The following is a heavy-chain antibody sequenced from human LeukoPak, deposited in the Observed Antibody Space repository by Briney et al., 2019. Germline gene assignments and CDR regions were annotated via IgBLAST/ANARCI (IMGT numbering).Heavy chain of an antibody. Sequence: GGSLRLSCAASGXTFSSYAMSWVRQAPGKGREWVSSISASGGSTYYADSVKGRFTISRDNSKNTLHLQMNSLRAEDTAVYYCAKDRGYSNYGMDVWGQGTTVTVSS. CDR3: AKDRGYSNYGMDV. D-gene: IGHD3-22*01. CDR2: ISASGGST. J-gene: IGHJ6*02. V-gene: IGHV3-23*01. CDR1: GXTFSSYA.